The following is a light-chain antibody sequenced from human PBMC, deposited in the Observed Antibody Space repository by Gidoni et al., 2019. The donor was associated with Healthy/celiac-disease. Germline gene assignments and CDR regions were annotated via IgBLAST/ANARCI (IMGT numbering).Light chain of an antibody. CDR3: QQYYSYSFT. J-gene: IGKJ3*01. Sequence: AIRMTQSPSSFSASTGDRVTITCRASQCISSYLAWYQQKPGKAPKLLIYAASTLQSGVPSRFSGSGSGTDFTLTISCLQYEDFATYYCQQYYSYSFTFGPGTKVDIK. V-gene: IGKV1-8*01. CDR1: QCISSY. CDR2: AAS.